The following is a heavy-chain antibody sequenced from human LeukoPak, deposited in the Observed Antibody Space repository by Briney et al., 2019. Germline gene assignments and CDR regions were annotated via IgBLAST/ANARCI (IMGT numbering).Heavy chain of an antibody. V-gene: IGHV4-59*01. CDR3: ARVGNIDDWFDP. CDR1: GGSISGYY. Sequence: SETLSLTCAVSGGSISGYYWSWIRQPPGKGLEWIGYIFYTGNSRYNPSLKSRVTISVETSKNQFSLKLTPVTAADTAVYYCARVGNIDDWFDPWGQGTLVTVSS. J-gene: IGHJ5*02. CDR2: IFYTGNS. D-gene: IGHD2/OR15-2a*01.